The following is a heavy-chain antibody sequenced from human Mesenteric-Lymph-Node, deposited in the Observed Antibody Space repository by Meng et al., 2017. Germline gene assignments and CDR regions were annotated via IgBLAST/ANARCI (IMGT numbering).Heavy chain of an antibody. V-gene: IGHV3-53*04. D-gene: IGHD6-13*01. Sequence: GESLKISCAASGFTVSSNYMSWVRQAPGKGLEWVSVIYSGGSTYYADSVKGRFTISRHNSKNTLYLQMNSLRAEDTAVYYFARGRNAAEFDYWGQGTLVTRLL. CDR1: GFTVSSNY. CDR2: IYSGGST. J-gene: IGHJ4*02. CDR3: ARGRNAAEFDY.